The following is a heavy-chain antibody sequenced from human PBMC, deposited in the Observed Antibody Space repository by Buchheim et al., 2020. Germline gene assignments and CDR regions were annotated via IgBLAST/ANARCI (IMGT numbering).Heavy chain of an antibody. Sequence: QVQLQESGPGLVKPSQTLSLTCTVSGGSISSGGFYWTWIRQHPGKGLEWIGYIYYSGSTYYTPSLKIRVIISVDTSKNQFPLKLSSGTAADTAVYYCARGAYDSSGYLFDYWGQGTL. CDR3: ARGAYDSSGYLFDY. J-gene: IGHJ4*02. D-gene: IGHD3-22*01. V-gene: IGHV4-31*03. CDR1: GGSISSGGFY. CDR2: IYYSGST.